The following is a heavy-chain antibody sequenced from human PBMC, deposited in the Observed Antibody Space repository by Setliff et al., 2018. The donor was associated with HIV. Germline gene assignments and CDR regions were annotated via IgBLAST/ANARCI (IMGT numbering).Heavy chain of an antibody. V-gene: IGHV1-69*13. D-gene: IGHD4-17*01. Sequence: SVKVSCKASGDTSNSYAIRWVRQAPGQGPEWMGGIIPIFGSPQYAPQFRGRATITANESSRTAYMELTSLKSEDSAVYYCASASGDYEPYQYWGQGTLVTVSS. CDR1: GDTSNSYA. CDR3: ASASGDYEPYQY. J-gene: IGHJ1*01. CDR2: IIPIFGSP.